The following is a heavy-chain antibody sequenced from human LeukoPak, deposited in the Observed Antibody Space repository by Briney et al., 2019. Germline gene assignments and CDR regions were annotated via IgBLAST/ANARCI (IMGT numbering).Heavy chain of an antibody. D-gene: IGHD3-9*01. V-gene: IGHV3-23*01. CDR2: LSHSGGSA. CDR3: AKLGFLTGSFDS. J-gene: IGHJ4*02. Sequence: GGSLRLSYAGSGFSFSTYVLSWVRQAPGKGLEWVSSLSHSGGSAYYTDSVKGRFTISRDNSKNTLYLHMNSLRVGDTAVYFCAKLGFLTGSFDSWGQGTLVSVSS. CDR1: GFSFSTYV.